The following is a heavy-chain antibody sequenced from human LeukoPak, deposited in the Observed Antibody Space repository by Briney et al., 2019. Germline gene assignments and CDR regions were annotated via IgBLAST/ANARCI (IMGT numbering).Heavy chain of an antibody. V-gene: IGHV5-51*01. Sequence: GESLKISCKASGYNFSTYWIGWVRQMPGKGLEWMGIIYPADSDTRYSPSFQGQVTISADRSISTAYLQWSSLKASDTAMYYCARQTTVTPGDYWGQGTLVSVSS. CDR3: ARQTTVTPGDY. J-gene: IGHJ4*02. D-gene: IGHD4-17*01. CDR2: IYPADSDT. CDR1: GYNFSTYW.